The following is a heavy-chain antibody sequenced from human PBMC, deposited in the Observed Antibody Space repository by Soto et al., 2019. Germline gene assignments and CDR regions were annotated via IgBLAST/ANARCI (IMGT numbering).Heavy chain of an antibody. Sequence: QVQLVESGGGVVQPGRSLRLSCAASGFTFSSYGMHWVRQAPGKGLEWVAVISYDGSNKYYADSVKGRLTISRDNSKNTLYLQMNSLRAEDTAVYYCAKVDGRGYSGYDHPYYFDYWGQGTLVTVSS. D-gene: IGHD5-12*01. CDR1: GFTFSSYG. J-gene: IGHJ4*02. CDR2: ISYDGSNK. V-gene: IGHV3-30*18. CDR3: AKVDGRGYSGYDHPYYFDY.